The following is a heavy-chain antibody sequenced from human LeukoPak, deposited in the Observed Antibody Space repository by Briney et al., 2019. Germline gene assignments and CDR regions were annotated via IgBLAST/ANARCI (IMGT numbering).Heavy chain of an antibody. D-gene: IGHD2-2*01. CDR3: ARAPLPAAFDY. CDR1: GGSISSGGYY. J-gene: IGHJ4*02. V-gene: IGHV4-30-2*01. Sequence: SETLSLTCTVSGGSISSGGYYWSWIRQPPGKGLEWIGYIYHSGSTYYNPSLKSRVTISVDRSKNQFSLKLSSVTAADTAVYYCARAPLPAAFDYWGQGTLVTVSS. CDR2: IYHSGST.